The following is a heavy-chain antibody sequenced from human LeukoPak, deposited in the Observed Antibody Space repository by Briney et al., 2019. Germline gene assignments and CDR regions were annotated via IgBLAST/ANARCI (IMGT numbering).Heavy chain of an antibody. CDR3: ARSPLGMGFDY. CDR2: INPNSGGT. J-gene: IGHJ4*02. D-gene: IGHD7-27*01. V-gene: IGHV1-2*02. CDR1: GYTFTGYY. Sequence: GASVKVSCKASGYTFTGYYMHWVRQAPGQGLEWMGWINPNSGGTNYAQKFQGRVTMTRDTSTSTVYMELSSLRSEDMAVYYCARSPLGMGFDYWGQGTLVTVSS.